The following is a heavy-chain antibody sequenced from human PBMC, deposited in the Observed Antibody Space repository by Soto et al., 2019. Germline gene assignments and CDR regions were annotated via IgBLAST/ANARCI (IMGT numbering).Heavy chain of an antibody. Sequence: ASVKVNCKASGYTFTSYDISWVRQATGQGLEWMGWMNPNNGNTDYAPKFQGRVTMTMNTSIGTAYMELSSLRSEDTAVYYCARSPRNYYALGSYSYFRHWGQGTLVTVSS. V-gene: IGHV1-8*01. CDR3: ARSPRNYYALGSYSYFRH. CDR1: GYTFTSYD. CDR2: MNPNNGNT. D-gene: IGHD3-10*01. J-gene: IGHJ1*01.